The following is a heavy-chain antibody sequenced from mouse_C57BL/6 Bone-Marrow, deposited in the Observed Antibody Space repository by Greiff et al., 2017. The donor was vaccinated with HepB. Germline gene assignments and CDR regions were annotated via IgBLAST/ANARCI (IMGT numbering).Heavy chain of an antibody. D-gene: IGHD1-1*01. CDR1: GFNIKDDY. V-gene: IGHV14-4*01. CDR2: IDPENGDT. Sequence: VQLKQSGAELVRPGASVKLSCTASGFNIKDDYMHWVKQRPEQGLEWIGWIDPENGDTEYASKFQGKATITADTSSNTAYLQLSSLTSEDTAVYYCTLFITTGVPAYWGQGTLVTVSA. J-gene: IGHJ3*01. CDR3: TLFITTGVPAY.